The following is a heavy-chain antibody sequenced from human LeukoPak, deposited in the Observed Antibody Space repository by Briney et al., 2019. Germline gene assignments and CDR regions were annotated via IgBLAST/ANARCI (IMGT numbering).Heavy chain of an antibody. D-gene: IGHD4-17*01. CDR1: GFTVSSNY. CDR2: IYSGGST. Sequence: GGSLRLSCAASGFTVSSNYMSWVRQAPGKGLEWVPVIYSGGSTYYADSVKGRFTISRDNSKNTLYLQMNSLRAEDTAVYYCARDIDGDYDYWGQGTLVTVSS. J-gene: IGHJ4*02. V-gene: IGHV3-66*01. CDR3: ARDIDGDYDY.